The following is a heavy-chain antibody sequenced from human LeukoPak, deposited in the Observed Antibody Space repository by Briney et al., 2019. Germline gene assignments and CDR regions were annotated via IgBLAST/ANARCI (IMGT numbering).Heavy chain of an antibody. CDR1: GGSLSGSD. D-gene: IGHD4-17*01. V-gene: IGHV4-34*01. Sequence: PSQTLSLTWAVYGGSLSGSDWSWIRPPPGKGLEWIGAITLSGSTNSTPSIMSRVSMSIDTSTNQFCMKLRCVTPADTSVYYCARKGARLITVTTDPHITYYFDYWGQGTLVTVSS. CDR3: ARKGARLITVTTDPHITYYFDY. J-gene: IGHJ4*02. CDR2: ITLSGST.